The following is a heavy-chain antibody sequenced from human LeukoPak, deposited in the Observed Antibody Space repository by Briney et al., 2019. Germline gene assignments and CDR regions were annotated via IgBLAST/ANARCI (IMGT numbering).Heavy chain of an antibody. V-gene: IGHV4-59*01. D-gene: IGHD3-3*01. CDR2: IYYSGST. CDR1: GGSISSYY. CDR3: AREGQDFRSGSRDYFDY. J-gene: IGHJ4*02. Sequence: SETLSLTCTVSGGSISSYYWSWIRQPPGKGLEWIGYIYYSGSTNYNPSLKSRVTISVATSKNQFFLKLSSVTAADTAVYYCAREGQDFRSGSRDYFDYWGQGTLVTVSS.